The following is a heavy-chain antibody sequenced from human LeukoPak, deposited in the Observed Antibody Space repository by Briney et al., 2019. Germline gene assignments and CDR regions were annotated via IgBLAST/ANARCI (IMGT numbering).Heavy chain of an antibody. V-gene: IGHV3-23*01. D-gene: IGHD3-10*01. CDR2: ISGSGGNT. CDR3: ARARVLLWFGELSSDAFDI. CDR1: GFTFNSYA. J-gene: IGHJ3*02. Sequence: PGGSLRLSCAASGFTFNSYAMTWVRQAPGKGLEWVSAISGSGGNTYYADSVKGRFTISRDNSKNTLYLQMNSLRAEDTAVYYCARARVLLWFGELSSDAFDIWGQGTMVTVSS.